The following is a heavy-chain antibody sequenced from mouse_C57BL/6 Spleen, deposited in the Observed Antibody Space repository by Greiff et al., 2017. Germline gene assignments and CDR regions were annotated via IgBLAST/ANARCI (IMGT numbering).Heavy chain of an antibody. CDR2: FYPVSGSR. V-gene: IGHV1-62-2*01. CDR1: GYTFTEYT. Sequence: QVQLKQSGAELEKPGASVKLSCKASGYTFTEYTIHWVKQRSGLGLEWIWWFYPVSGSRMYNEKFKDKATLTADKSSSTVYMELNRLTSEDSSVYFVAKHEAGRSKIYYDYGWFAYWGKGTLVTVSA. CDR3: AKHEAGRSKIYYDYGWFAY. D-gene: IGHD2-4*01. J-gene: IGHJ3*01.